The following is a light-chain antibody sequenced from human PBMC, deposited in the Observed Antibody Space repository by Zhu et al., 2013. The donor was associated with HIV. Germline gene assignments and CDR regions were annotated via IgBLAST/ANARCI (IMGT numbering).Light chain of an antibody. CDR2: LAS. J-gene: IGKJ2*02. Sequence: DIQMTQSPSSLSAPVGDRVTITCRASQDIRNHLGWYQQKPGKAPRRLIYLASTLQSGVPSRFSGSGSGTDFTLTISSLQPEDFATYYCLQSNSYPRTFGQGTRLEIK. CDR1: QDIRNH. CDR3: LQSNSYPRT. V-gene: IGKV1-17*01.